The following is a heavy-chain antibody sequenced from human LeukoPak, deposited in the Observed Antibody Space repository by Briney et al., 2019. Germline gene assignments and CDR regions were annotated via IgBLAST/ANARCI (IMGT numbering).Heavy chain of an antibody. Sequence: RASVKVSCKASGYTFTSYDINWVRQATGQGLEWMGWMNPNSGNTGYAQKFQGRVTMTRSTSISTAYMELSSMRSEDTAVYYWARAQGLGYDILTGYPNWFDPWGQGTLVTVPS. V-gene: IGHV1-8*01. CDR1: GYTFTSYD. CDR2: MNPNSGNT. CDR3: ARAQGLGYDILTGYPNWFDP. J-gene: IGHJ5*02. D-gene: IGHD3-9*01.